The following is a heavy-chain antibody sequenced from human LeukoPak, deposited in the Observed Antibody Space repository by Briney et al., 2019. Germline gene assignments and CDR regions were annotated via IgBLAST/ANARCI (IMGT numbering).Heavy chain of an antibody. J-gene: IGHJ6*02. V-gene: IGHV1-24*01. D-gene: IGHD7-27*01. CDR1: GYTLTELS. CDR2: FDPEDGET. CDR3: ASQVLTGDPLSMDV. Sequence: ASVKVSCKVSGYTLTELSMHWVRQAPGEGLEWMGGFDPEDGETIYAQKFQGRVTMTEDTSTDTAYMELSSLRSEDTAVYYCASQVLTGDPLSMDVWGQGTTVTVSS.